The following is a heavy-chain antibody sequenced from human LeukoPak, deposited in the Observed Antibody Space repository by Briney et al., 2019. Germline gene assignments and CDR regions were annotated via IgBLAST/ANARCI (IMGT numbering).Heavy chain of an antibody. Sequence: SETLSLTCTVSGGSISSGGYYWSWIRQHPGKGLEWIGYIYYSGSTNYNPSLKSRVTISVDTSKNQFSLKLSSVTAADTAVYYCARRQILTGYSSTYDAFDIWGQGTMVTVSS. CDR2: IYYSGST. CDR1: GGSISSGGYY. V-gene: IGHV4-61*08. J-gene: IGHJ3*02. CDR3: ARRQILTGYSSTYDAFDI. D-gene: IGHD3-9*01.